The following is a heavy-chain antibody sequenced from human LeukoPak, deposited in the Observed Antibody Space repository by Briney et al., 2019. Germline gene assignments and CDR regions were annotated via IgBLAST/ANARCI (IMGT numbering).Heavy chain of an antibody. D-gene: IGHD5-12*01. CDR3: AKDPREATIEIFDY. CDR1: GFTFSSYA. CDR2: ISGGGGVT. Sequence: PGVSLRLSCAASGFTFSSYAMSWVRQAPGKGLEWVSSISGGGGVTYYADSVKGRFTISRDNSKNTLYLQMNSLRVEDTAVYYCAKDPREATIEIFDYWGQGTLVTVSS. V-gene: IGHV3-23*01. J-gene: IGHJ4*02.